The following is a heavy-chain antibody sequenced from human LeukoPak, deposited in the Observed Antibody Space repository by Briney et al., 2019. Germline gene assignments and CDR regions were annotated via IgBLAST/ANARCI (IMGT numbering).Heavy chain of an antibody. CDR2: IMSDGRST. CDR1: GGSIGTNNW. Sequence: GTLSLTCFVSGGSIGTNNWWSWVRQAPGKGLVWVSRIMSDGRSTYADSVKGRFTISRDTAKNTLYLQMNSLRAEDTAVYYCARDSQFIGPLYWGQGTLVTVSS. D-gene: IGHD5-24*01. V-gene: IGHV3-74*01. CDR3: ARDSQFIGPLY. J-gene: IGHJ4*02.